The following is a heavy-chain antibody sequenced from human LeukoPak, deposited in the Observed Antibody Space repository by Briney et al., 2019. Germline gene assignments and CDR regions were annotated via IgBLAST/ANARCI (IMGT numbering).Heavy chain of an antibody. Sequence: GGPLRLSCAASGFTFFNYAMSWVRQAPAKGLDGVSVISGGGTSTYYADSVKGRFTISRDNSKNTLYLQMNTLRAEHTALYYCARDRDDYVWGSYLGAFDIWGQGTMVTVSS. CDR3: ARDRDDYVWGSYLGAFDI. CDR2: ISGGGTST. V-gene: IGHV3-23*01. D-gene: IGHD3-16*01. J-gene: IGHJ3*02. CDR1: GFTFFNYA.